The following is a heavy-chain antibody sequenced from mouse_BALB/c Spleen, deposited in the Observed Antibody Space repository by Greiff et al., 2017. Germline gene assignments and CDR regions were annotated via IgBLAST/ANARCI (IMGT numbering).Heavy chain of an antibody. CDR1: GFTFSSYA. J-gene: IGHJ4*01. D-gene: IGHD1-1*01. V-gene: IGHV5-9-4*01. Sequence: EVKLEESGGGLVKPGGSLKLSCAASGFTFSSYAMSWVRQSPEKRLEWVAEISSGGSYTYYPDTVTGRFTISRDNAKNTLYLEMSSLRSEDTAMYYCARAYGYAMDYWGQGTSVTVSS. CDR2: ISSGGSYT. CDR3: ARAYGYAMDY.